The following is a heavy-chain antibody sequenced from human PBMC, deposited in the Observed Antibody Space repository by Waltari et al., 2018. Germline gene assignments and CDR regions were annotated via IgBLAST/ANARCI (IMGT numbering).Heavy chain of an antibody. CDR1: GFTFSSYA. J-gene: IGHJ6*02. CDR3: ARGEYYDFWSGYYKNYYYYGMDV. V-gene: IGHV3-64*01. CDR2: ISSNGGST. D-gene: IGHD3-3*01. Sequence: EVQLVESGGGLVQPGGSLRLSCAASGFTFSSYAMHWVRQAPGKGLEYVSAISSNGGSTYYANSVKGRFTISRDNSKNTLYLQMGSLRAEEMAVYYCARGEYYDFWSGYYKNYYYYGMDVWGQGTTVTVSS.